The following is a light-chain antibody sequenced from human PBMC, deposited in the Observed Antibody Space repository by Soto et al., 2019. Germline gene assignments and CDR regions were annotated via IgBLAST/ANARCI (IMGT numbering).Light chain of an antibody. V-gene: IGKV1-39*01. CDR2: AAS. CDR3: QQSYSTLFT. CDR1: QSISSY. Sequence: DIQMTQSPSSLSASVGDRVTITCRASQSISSYLNWYQQKPGKAPKLLIYAASSLQSGVPSRFSSSRSGTDFTLTISSLQPEDFATYYCQQSYSTLFTFGPGTKVDIK. J-gene: IGKJ3*01.